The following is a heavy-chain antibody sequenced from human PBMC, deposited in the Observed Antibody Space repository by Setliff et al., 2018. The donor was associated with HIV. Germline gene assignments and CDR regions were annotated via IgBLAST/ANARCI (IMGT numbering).Heavy chain of an antibody. Sequence: PSETLSLTCTVSGGSISSSYRNWIRESPGKGLEWIGNIYYRGSTNYNPSLKSRVTISINTSKNQFSLMLSSVTAADTAVYYCATSSPDSSAYSGWFDPWGQGTLVTVSS. V-gene: IGHV4-59*08. CDR3: ATSSPDSSAYSGWFDP. CDR1: GGSISSSY. J-gene: IGHJ5*02. CDR2: IYYRGST. D-gene: IGHD2-21*01.